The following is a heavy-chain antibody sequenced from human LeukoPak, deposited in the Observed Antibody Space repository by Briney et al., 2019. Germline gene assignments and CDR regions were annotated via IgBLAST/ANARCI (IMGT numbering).Heavy chain of an antibody. V-gene: IGHV4-59*01. D-gene: IGHD3-9*01. CDR2: IYYSGST. CDR3: ARVQWGYYKGYYFDY. Sequence: SETLSLTCTVSGGSISSYYWSWIRQPPGKGLEWIGYIYYSGSTNYNPSLKSRVTISVDTSKNQFSLKLSSVTAADTAVYYCARVQWGYYKGYYFDYWGQGTLVTVSS. CDR1: GGSISSYY. J-gene: IGHJ4*02.